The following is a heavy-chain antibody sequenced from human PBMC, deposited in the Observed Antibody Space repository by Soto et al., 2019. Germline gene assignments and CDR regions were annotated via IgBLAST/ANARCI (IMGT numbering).Heavy chain of an antibody. J-gene: IGHJ3*01. CDR1: GGSLSGYY. Sequence: KPSETLSLTCNVSGGSLSGYYWSWIRQPAGKGLEWIGRIYFSGDTHYNPSLKSRVTMSIDSSKNQFSLRLTSVTAADTAVYSCARGVVIPTIDAFDLWGQGTLVTVSS. CDR2: IYFSGDT. V-gene: IGHV4-4*07. D-gene: IGHD3-22*01. CDR3: ARGVVIPTIDAFDL.